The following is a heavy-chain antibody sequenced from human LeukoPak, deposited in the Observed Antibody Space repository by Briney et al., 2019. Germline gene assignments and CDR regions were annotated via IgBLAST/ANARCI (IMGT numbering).Heavy chain of an antibody. V-gene: IGHV4-59*01. CDR1: GGSISSYY. Sequence: SETLSLTCTVSGGSISSYYWSWIRQPSGKGLEWIGHIYYSGSTNYNPSLKSRVTISVDTSKNQFSLKLSSVTAADTAVYYCARVVDTAMVHDAFDIWGQGTMVTVSS. D-gene: IGHD5-18*01. CDR3: ARVVDTAMVHDAFDI. CDR2: IYYSGST. J-gene: IGHJ3*02.